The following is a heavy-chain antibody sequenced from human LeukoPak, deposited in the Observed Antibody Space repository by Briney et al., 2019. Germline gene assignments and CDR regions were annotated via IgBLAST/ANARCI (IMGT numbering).Heavy chain of an antibody. CDR1: GFTVSSYA. CDR3: AKGLRYFDWCRFDY. J-gene: IGHJ4*02. V-gene: IGHV3-23*01. D-gene: IGHD3-9*01. Sequence: PGGSLRLSCAASGFTVSSYAMSWVRRAPGKGLEWVSAISGSGGSTYYADSVKGRFTISRDNSKNTLYLQMNSLRAEDTAVYYCAKGLRYFDWCRFDYWGQGTLVTVSS. CDR2: ISGSGGST.